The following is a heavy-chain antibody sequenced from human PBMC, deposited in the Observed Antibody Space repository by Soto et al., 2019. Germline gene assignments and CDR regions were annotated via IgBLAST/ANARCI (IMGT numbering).Heavy chain of an antibody. CDR3: ARTFDYYGMDV. CDR2: IYHAGSV. CDR1: GYSIASGYY. J-gene: IGHJ6*02. Sequence: SETLSLTCAVSGYSIASGYYWAWIRQSPGKGLEWIGSIYHAGSVYYNPSLNSRVAVSLDTSKNHFPLKLTSVTAADTAVYYCARTFDYYGMDVWGQGTTVTVSS. V-gene: IGHV4-38-2*01.